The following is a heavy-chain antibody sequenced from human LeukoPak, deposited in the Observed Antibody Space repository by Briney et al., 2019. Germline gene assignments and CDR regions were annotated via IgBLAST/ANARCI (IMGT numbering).Heavy chain of an antibody. V-gene: IGHV3-21*04. CDR3: AKWSTMVRGASDY. CDR1: GFTFSSYS. J-gene: IGHJ4*02. Sequence: GGSLRLSCAASGFTFSSYSMNWVRQAPGKGLEWVSSISSSSSYIYYADSVKGRFTISRDNSKNTLYLQMNSLRAEDTAVYYCAKWSTMVRGASDYWGQGTLVTVSS. D-gene: IGHD3-10*01. CDR2: ISSSSSYI.